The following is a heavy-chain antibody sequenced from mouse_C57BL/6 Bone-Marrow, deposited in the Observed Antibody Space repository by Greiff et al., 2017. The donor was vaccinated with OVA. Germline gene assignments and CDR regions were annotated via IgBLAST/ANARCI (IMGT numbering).Heavy chain of an antibody. CDR1: GFSLTSYG. D-gene: IGHD3-2*02. CDR2: IWSGGST. J-gene: IGHJ3*01. Sequence: VQRVESGPGLVQPSQSLSITCTVSGFSLTSYGVHWVRQSPGKGLEWLGVIWSGGSTDYNAAFISRLSISKDNSKSQVFFKMNSLQAADTAIDYCARRQLRLRDYWGQGTLVTVSA. V-gene: IGHV2-2*01. CDR3: ARRQLRLRDY.